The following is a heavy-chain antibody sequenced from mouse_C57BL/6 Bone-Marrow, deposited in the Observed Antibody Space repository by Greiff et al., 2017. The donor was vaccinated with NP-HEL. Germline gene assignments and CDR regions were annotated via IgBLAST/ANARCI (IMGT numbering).Heavy chain of an antibody. Sequence: VQLKESGAELVRPGASVKLSCTASGFNITDDYMHWVKQRPEQGLEWIGWIDPENGDTEYASKFQGKATITADTSSNTAYLQLSSLTSEDTAVYYCTTYDGYYHYFDYWGQGTTLTVSS. V-gene: IGHV14-4*01. J-gene: IGHJ2*01. CDR1: GFNITDDY. CDR2: IDPENGDT. D-gene: IGHD2-3*01. CDR3: TTYDGYYHYFDY.